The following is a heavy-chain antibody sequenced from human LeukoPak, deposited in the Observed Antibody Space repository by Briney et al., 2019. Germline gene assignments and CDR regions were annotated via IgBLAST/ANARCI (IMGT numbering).Heavy chain of an antibody. Sequence: GGSLRLSCAASGFTFSSYRMSWVRQAPGKGLEWVANIKQDGSEKYYVDSVKGRFTISRDNAKNSLYLQMNSLRAEDTAVYYCARDRQDYGMNVWGQGTTVTVSS. V-gene: IGHV3-7*01. CDR2: IKQDGSEK. CDR1: GFTFSSYR. CDR3: ARDRQDYGMNV. J-gene: IGHJ6*02.